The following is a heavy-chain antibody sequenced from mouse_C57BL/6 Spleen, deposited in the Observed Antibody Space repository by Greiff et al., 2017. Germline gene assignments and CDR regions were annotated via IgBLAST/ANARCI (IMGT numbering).Heavy chain of an antibody. D-gene: IGHD1-1*01. CDR1: GYTFTSYW. CDR2: IHPNSGST. V-gene: IGHV1-64*01. CDR3: AREGGDGSSYVRYAMDY. Sequence: QVQLQQPGAELVKPGASVKLSCKASGYTFTSYWMHWVKQRPGQGLEWIGMIHPNSGSTNYNEKFKSKATLTVDKSSSTAYMQLSSLTSEDSAVYYCAREGGDGSSYVRYAMDYWGQGTSVTVSS. J-gene: IGHJ4*01.